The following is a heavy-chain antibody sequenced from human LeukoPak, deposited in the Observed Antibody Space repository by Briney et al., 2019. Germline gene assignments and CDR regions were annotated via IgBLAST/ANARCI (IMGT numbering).Heavy chain of an antibody. D-gene: IGHD4-17*01. J-gene: IGHJ4*02. V-gene: IGHV3-48*03. CDR1: GFTFSSYE. Sequence: PGRSLRLSCAASGFTFSSYEMNWVRQAPGKGLEWVSYISSSGSTIYYADSVKGRFTISRDNAKNSLYLQMNSLRAEDTAVYYCARFALSYTVTAGDYWGQGTLVTVSS. CDR3: ARFALSYTVTAGDY. CDR2: ISSSGSTI.